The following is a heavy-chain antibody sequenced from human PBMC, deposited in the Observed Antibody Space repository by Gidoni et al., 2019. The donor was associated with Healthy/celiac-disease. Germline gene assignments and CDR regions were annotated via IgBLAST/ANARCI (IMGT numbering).Heavy chain of an antibody. D-gene: IGHD4-17*01. CDR3: AKDLRGYGDYVGKWEQGFDY. CDR2: ISGSGGST. CDR1: GFTFSSYA. Sequence: EVQLLESGGGLVQPGGSLRLSCAASGFTFSSYAMSWVRQAPGKGLEWVSAISGSGGSTYYADSVKGRFTISRDNSKNTLYLQMNSLRAEDTAVYYCAKDLRGYGDYVGKWEQGFDYWGQGTLVTVSS. J-gene: IGHJ4*02. V-gene: IGHV3-23*01.